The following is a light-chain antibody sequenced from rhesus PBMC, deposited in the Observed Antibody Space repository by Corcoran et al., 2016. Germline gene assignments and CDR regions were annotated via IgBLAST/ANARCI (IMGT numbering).Light chain of an antibody. CDR3: QQYNSALPT. J-gene: IGKJ3*01. CDR1: QSISSW. CDR2: KAS. V-gene: IGKV1-16*01. Sequence: DIQMTQSPSSLSASVGAKVTISCQASQSISSWLAWYQQNPGKAPKPLIYKASSLESGVPSRFSGIGSGTDITLTISSLQPEDFATYYGQQYNSALPTFGPGTKLDIK.